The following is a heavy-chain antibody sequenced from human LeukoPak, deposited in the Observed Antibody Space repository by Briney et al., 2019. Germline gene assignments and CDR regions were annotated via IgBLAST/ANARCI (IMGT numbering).Heavy chain of an antibody. CDR1: RFTFSNYA. V-gene: IGHV3-23*01. J-gene: IGHJ4*02. CDR2: ISGSGGST. CDR3: AKDIVVEAANGGTFDY. D-gene: IGHD2-15*01. Sequence: PGGSLRLSCAASRFTFSNYAMSWVRQAPGKGLAWVSGISGSGGSTYYADSVKGRFTFSRDNSKNTLYLQMNSLRAEDTAVYYCAKDIVVEAANGGTFDYWGQGTLVTVSS.